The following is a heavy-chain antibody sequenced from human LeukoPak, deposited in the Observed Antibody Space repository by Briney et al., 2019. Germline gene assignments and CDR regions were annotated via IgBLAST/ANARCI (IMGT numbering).Heavy chain of an antibody. CDR2: IYTSGST. CDR1: GGSISSGSYY. D-gene: IGHD2-2*01. V-gene: IGHV4-61*02. CDR3: ARANYVPAAMSLGTAFDY. Sequence: SEALSLTCTVSGGSISSGSYYWSWIRQPAGKGLEWIGRIYTSGSTNYNPSLKSRVTISVDTSKNQFSLKLSSVTAADTAVYYCARANYVPAAMSLGTAFDYWGQGTLVTVSS. J-gene: IGHJ4*02.